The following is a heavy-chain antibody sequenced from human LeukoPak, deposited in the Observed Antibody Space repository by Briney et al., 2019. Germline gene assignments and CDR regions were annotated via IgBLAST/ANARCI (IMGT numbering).Heavy chain of an antibody. Sequence: GRSLRLSCAASGFTFSSYGMHWVRQAPGKGLEWVAVISYDGSNKYYADSVKGRFTISRDNSKNTLYLQMNSLRAEDTAVYYCAKGIVVVPAAIDYWGQGTLVTVSS. CDR3: AKGIVVVPAAIDY. CDR1: GFTFSSYG. CDR2: ISYDGSNK. J-gene: IGHJ4*02. V-gene: IGHV3-30*18. D-gene: IGHD2-2*02.